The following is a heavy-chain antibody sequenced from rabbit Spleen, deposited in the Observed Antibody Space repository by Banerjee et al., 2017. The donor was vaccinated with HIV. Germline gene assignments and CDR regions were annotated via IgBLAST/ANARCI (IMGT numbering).Heavy chain of an antibody. D-gene: IGHD1-1*01. V-gene: IGHV1S40*01. J-gene: IGHJ6*01. CDR1: GIDFSSFYY. Sequence: QSLEESGGDLVKPGASLTLTCTASGIDFSSFYYMYWVRHAPGKGLEWIACIDTGSSGFTYFANWAKGRFTISKTSSTTVTLQMTSLTAADTTTYFCARDTSSSFSSYGMDLWGPGTLVTVS. CDR2: IDTGSSGFT. CDR3: ARDTSSSFSSYGMDL.